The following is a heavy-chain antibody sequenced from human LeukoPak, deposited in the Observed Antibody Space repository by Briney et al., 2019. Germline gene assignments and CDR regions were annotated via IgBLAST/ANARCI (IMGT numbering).Heavy chain of an antibody. CDR1: GGSISSYY. D-gene: IGHD2-15*01. Sequence: PSETLSLTRTVSGGSISSYYWSWIRQPPGKGLEWIGYIHYSGSTNYNPSLKSRVTISVDTSKNQFSLKLSSVTAADTAVYYCAREAPICSGGTCYDYWGQGTLVTVSS. V-gene: IGHV4-59*01. J-gene: IGHJ4*02. CDR2: IHYSGST. CDR3: AREAPICSGGTCYDY.